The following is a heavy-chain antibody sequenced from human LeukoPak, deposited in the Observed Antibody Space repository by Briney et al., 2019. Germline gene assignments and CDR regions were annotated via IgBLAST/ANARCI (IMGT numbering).Heavy chain of an antibody. CDR1: GGSISSSNW. CDR2: IYHSGST. V-gene: IGHV4-4*02. Sequence: SGTLSLTCAVSGGSISSSNWWSWVRQPPGKGLEWIGEIYHSGSTYYNPSLKSRVTISVDTSKNQFSLKLSSVTAADTAVYYCARDLYCSGGSCFNWFDPWGQGTLVTVSS. CDR3: ARDLYCSGGSCFNWFDP. J-gene: IGHJ5*02. D-gene: IGHD2-15*01.